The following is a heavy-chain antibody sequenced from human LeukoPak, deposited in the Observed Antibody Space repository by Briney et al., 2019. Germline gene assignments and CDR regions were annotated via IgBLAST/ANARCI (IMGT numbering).Heavy chain of an antibody. V-gene: IGHV1-2*02. J-gene: IGHJ4*02. CDR2: INPNSGGT. CDR3: ATSLYPSYTFDY. Sequence: ASVKVSCKASGYTFTNYYMHWVRQAPGQGLEWMGWINPNSGGTNYAQKFQGRVTMTRDTSISTAYMELSRLRSDDTAVYYCATSLYPSYTFDYWGQGTLVTVSS. D-gene: IGHD3-16*01. CDR1: GYTFTNYY.